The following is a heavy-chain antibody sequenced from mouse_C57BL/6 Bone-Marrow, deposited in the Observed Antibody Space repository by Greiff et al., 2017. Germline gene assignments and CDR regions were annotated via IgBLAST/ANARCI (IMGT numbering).Heavy chain of an antibody. CDR3: ARHAFITTLDFDY. CDR1: GYTFTEYT. Sequence: QVQLKQSGAELVKPGASVKLSCKASGYTFTEYTIHWVKQRSGQGLEWIGWFYPGSGSIKYNEKFKDKATLTADKSSSTVYMELRRLTSEDSAVYFCARHAFITTLDFDYWGQGTTLTVSS. D-gene: IGHD1-1*01. CDR2: FYPGSGSI. J-gene: IGHJ2*01. V-gene: IGHV1-62-2*01.